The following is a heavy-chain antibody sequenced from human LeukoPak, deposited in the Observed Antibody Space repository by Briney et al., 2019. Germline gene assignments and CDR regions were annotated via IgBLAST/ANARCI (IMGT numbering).Heavy chain of an antibody. D-gene: IGHD2-2*01. CDR3: ARERCSSTSCRRNPDY. J-gene: IGHJ4*02. CDR2: ISYDGSNK. Sequence: GRPLRLSCAASGFTFSSYAMHWVRRAPGKGLEWVAVISYDGSNKYYADSVKGRFTISRDNSKNTLYLQMNSLRAEDTAVYYCARERCSSTSCRRNPDYWGQGTLVTVSS. CDR1: GFTFSSYA. V-gene: IGHV3-30*04.